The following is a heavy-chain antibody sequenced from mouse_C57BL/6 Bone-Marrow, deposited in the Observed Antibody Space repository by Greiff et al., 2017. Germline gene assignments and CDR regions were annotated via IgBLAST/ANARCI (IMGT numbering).Heavy chain of an antibody. CDR1: GFSLTSYA. J-gene: IGHJ2*01. V-gene: IGHV2-9-1*01. Sequence: VQLKQSGPGLVAPSPSLSITCSVSGFSLTSYAIRWVRQPPGKGLEWLGVIWTGGGTNYNSALKSRLSISKDNSKSQVFLKMNSLQTDDTASYYCARLTGYFDYWGQGTTLTVSS. D-gene: IGHD4-1*01. CDR2: IWTGGGT. CDR3: ARLTGYFDY.